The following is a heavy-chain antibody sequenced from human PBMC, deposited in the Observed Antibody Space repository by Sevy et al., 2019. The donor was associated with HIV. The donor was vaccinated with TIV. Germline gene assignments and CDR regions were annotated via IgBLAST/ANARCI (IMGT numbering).Heavy chain of an antibody. J-gene: IGHJ6*02. CDR3: VKAIGGYYDFWSGYYSAYYYYGMDV. CDR1: GFTFSSYA. Sequence: GGSLRLSCAASGFTFSSYAMSWVRQAPGKGLEWVSAISGSGGSTYYADSVKGRFTISRDNSKNTLYLQMNSLRAEDTAVYYCVKAIGGYYDFWSGYYSAYYYYGMDVWGQGTTVTVSS. CDR2: ISGSGGST. V-gene: IGHV3-23*01. D-gene: IGHD3-3*01.